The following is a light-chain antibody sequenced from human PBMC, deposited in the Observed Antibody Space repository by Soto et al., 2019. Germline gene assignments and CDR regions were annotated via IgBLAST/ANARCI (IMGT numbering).Light chain of an antibody. J-gene: IGKJ1*01. Sequence: DIQMTQSPSSLSASVGDRVTITCRASQSISTYLNWYQQKPGTAPKLLIYAASTLQSGVPSRFSGSGSGTDFRLTITSLQPADIATYYCQPSSTTPRPFGQGT. CDR2: AAS. CDR1: QSISTY. CDR3: QPSSTTPRP. V-gene: IGKV1-39*01.